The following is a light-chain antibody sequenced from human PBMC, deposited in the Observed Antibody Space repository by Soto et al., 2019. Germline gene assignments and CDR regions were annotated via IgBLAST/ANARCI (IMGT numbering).Light chain of an antibody. CDR1: QTVTSNY. CDR3: QQRSNWPPRVT. V-gene: IGKV3D-20*02. CDR2: GAS. Sequence: EIVLTQSPGTLSLSPGERATLSCRASQTVTSNYLAWYQQKPGQAPRLLIYGASGRATGIPARFSGSGSGTDFTLTISSLEPEDFAVYYCQQRSNWPPRVTFGPGTKVDIK. J-gene: IGKJ3*01.